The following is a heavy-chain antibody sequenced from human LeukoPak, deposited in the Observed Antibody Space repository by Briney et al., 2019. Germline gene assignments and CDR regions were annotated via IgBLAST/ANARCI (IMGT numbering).Heavy chain of an antibody. CDR3: ARLYYNWNYVD. Sequence: PSETLSLTCTVSGDSISSGSYYWGWIRQPPGKGPEWIGTISHTGSTYYNPSLKSRVTISVDTSKNQFSLRLSSVTAADTAVYYWARLYYNWNYVDWGQGNLVTVSS. CDR2: ISHTGST. CDR1: GDSISSGSYY. J-gene: IGHJ4*02. V-gene: IGHV4-39*01. D-gene: IGHD1-7*01.